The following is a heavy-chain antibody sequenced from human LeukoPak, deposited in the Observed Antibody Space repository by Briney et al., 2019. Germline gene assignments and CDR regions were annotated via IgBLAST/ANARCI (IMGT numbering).Heavy chain of an antibody. CDR1: GFTFSSYA. J-gene: IGHJ3*02. V-gene: IGHV3-30*04. CDR2: ISYDAINK. D-gene: IGHD2/OR15-2a*01. Sequence: GGSLRLSCAASGFTFSSYAMHWVRQAPGKGLEGGAVISYDAINKYYADSVQGRFTISRDNSKNTLYLQMNSLRAEDTAVFYCARPYSGFYAAFDIWGQGTMVTVSS. CDR3: ARPYSGFYAAFDI.